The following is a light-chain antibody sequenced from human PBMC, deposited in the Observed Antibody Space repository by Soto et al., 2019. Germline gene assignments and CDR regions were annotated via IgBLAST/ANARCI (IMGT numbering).Light chain of an antibody. Sequence: QSVLTQPPSVSGAPGQRVTISCTGSSSNIGAGYDVHWYQQLPGTAPKLLIYGNINRPSGVPDRFSGSKSGNSASLAITGLQAEDEADYYCQSYDSSLSVYVFGTGTQLTVL. V-gene: IGLV1-40*01. J-gene: IGLJ1*01. CDR2: GNI. CDR3: QSYDSSLSVYV. CDR1: SSNIGAGYD.